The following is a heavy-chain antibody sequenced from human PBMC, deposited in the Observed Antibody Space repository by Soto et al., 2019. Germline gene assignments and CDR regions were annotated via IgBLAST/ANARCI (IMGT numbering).Heavy chain of an antibody. CDR3: ASSYGSGYRAFDS. V-gene: IGHV1-69*02. CDR2: INPILSMS. Sequence: QVQLVQSGAEVKKPGSSVRVSCKASGDTFNFYSINWVRQAPGLGLEWMGRINPILSMSNYAPRFQGRVTMTADKSTSTAYMELSSVRPEDTAMYYCASSYGSGYRAFDSWGQGALVTVSS. D-gene: IGHD3-10*01. J-gene: IGHJ4*02. CDR1: GDTFNFYS.